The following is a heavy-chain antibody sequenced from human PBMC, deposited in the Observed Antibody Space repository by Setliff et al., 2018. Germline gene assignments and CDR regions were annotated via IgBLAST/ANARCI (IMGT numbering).Heavy chain of an antibody. CDR3: ARSPAVLGIVYLDP. J-gene: IGHJ5*02. V-gene: IGHV1-69*05. CDR2: IIPMFGTP. D-gene: IGHD2-15*01. Sequence: SVKVSCKASGDSFNNYAISWVRQAPGQGLEWMGGIIPMFGTPACAQKFQDRVTITTDESTSTAYMELDSLRSEDTAVYYCARSPAVLGIVYLDPWGQGTLVTVSS. CDR1: GDSFNNYA.